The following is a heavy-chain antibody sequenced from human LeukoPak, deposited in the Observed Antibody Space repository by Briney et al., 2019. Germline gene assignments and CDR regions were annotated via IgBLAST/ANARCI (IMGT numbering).Heavy chain of an antibody. CDR3: ARAGSPIGYDILTGSYYYYGMDV. D-gene: IGHD3-9*01. CDR2: MNPNSGNT. V-gene: IGHV1-8*01. Sequence: GASVKVSCKASGYTFTSYDINWVRQATGQGLEWMGWMNPNSGNTGYAQKFQGRVTMTRNTSISTAYMELSSLRSEDTAVYYCARAGSPIGYDILTGSYYYYGMDVWGQGTTVTVSS. J-gene: IGHJ6*02. CDR1: GYTFTSYD.